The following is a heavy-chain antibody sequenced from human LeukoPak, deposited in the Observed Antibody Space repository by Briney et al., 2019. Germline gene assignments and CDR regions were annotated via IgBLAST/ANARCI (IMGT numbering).Heavy chain of an antibody. CDR1: GDSISTSNSY. J-gene: IGHJ6*03. V-gene: IGHV4-39*07. CDR3: ASSPAVTVYYYYMDV. CDR2: IYYSGKT. Sequence: PSETLSLTCTVSGDSISTSNSYWGWIRQPPGKGLEWIGSIYYSGKTYYNPSLKSRVTISVDTSKNQFSLKLSSVTAADTAVYYCASSPAVTVYYYYMDVWGKGTTVTVSS. D-gene: IGHD6-19*01.